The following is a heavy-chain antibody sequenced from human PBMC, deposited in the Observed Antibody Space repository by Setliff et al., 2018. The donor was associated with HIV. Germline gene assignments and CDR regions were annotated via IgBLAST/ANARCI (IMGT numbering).Heavy chain of an antibody. CDR1: GFTFSTYG. D-gene: IGHD3-10*01. CDR3: ARDRDGATMVRGVIIRGGFDY. CDR2: ISRSSEYK. J-gene: IGHJ4*02. V-gene: IGHV3-21*01. Sequence: GGSLRLSCAASGFTFSTYGMNWVRQAPGKGLEWVSSISRSSEYKYSADSVKGRFTISRDNAKNSLYLQMNSLRAEDTAVYYCARDRDGATMVRGVIIRGGFDYWGQGTLVTV.